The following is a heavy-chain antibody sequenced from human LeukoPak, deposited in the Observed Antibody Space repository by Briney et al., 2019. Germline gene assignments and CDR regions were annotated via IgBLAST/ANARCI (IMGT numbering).Heavy chain of an antibody. CDR3: ARDVQYSSSSGFDY. V-gene: IGHV4-4*07. CDR2: IYTSGST. J-gene: IGHJ4*02. CDR1: GGSISSYY. D-gene: IGHD6-6*01. Sequence: SETLSLTCTVSGGSISSYYWSWIRQPAGKGLEWIGRIYTSGSTNYNPSLKSRVTMSVDTSKSQFSLKLSSVTAADTAVYYCARDVQYSSSSGFDYWGQGTLVTVSP.